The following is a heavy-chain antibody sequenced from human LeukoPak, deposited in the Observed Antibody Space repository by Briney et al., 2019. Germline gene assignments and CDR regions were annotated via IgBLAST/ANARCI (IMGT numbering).Heavy chain of an antibody. D-gene: IGHD6-19*01. J-gene: IGHJ4*02. Sequence: ASVKVSCKASGGTFSSYAISWVRQATGQGLEWMGWMNPNSGNTGYAQKFQGRVTMTRNTSISTAYMELSSLRSEDTAVYYCARPDKSSGWYLLWYWGQGTLVTVSS. CDR1: GGTFSSYA. CDR2: MNPNSGNT. CDR3: ARPDKSSGWYLLWY. V-gene: IGHV1-8*02.